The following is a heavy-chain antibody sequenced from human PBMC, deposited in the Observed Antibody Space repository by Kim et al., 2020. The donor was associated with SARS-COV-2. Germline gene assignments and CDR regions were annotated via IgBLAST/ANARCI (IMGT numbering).Heavy chain of an antibody. J-gene: IGHJ2*01. CDR1: GYSFTSYW. CDR3: ARLARSITIFGRYFDL. Sequence: GESLKISCKGSGYSFTSYWIGWVRQMPGKGLEWMGIIYPGDSDTRYSPSFQGQVTISADKSISTAYLQWSSLKASDTAMYYCARLARSITIFGRYFDLWGRGTLVTVSS. D-gene: IGHD3-3*01. V-gene: IGHV5-51*01. CDR2: IYPGDSDT.